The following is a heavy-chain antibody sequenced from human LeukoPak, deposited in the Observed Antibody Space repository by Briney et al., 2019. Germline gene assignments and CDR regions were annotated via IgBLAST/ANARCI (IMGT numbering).Heavy chain of an antibody. J-gene: IGHJ4*02. D-gene: IGHD2-15*01. V-gene: IGHV1-69*02. CDR3: ARSCSGGSCYESDFDY. CDR2: INPIRGIS. CDR1: GGTFISYT. Sequence: SVKVSCKASGGTFISYTISGVGQAPGQGLEGMGRINPIRGISNYAQKFQGRVTITEDKSTSTAYMELSSVRSEDTAVYYCARSCSGGSCYESDFDYWGQGTLVTVSS.